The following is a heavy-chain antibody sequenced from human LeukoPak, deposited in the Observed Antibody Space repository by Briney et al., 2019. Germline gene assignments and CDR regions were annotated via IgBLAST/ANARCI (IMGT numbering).Heavy chain of an antibody. J-gene: IGHJ6*02. D-gene: IGHD3-3*01. CDR2: ISYDGSNK. V-gene: IGHV3-30*18. CDR3: AKEGKDYDFWSGYGSMDV. Sequence: PGGSLRLSCAASGFTFSSYGMHWVRQAPGKGLEWVAVISYDGSNKYYADSVKGRLTISRDNSKNTLYLQTNSLRAEDTAVYHCAKEGKDYDFWSGYGSMDVWGQGTTVTVSS. CDR1: GFTFSSYG.